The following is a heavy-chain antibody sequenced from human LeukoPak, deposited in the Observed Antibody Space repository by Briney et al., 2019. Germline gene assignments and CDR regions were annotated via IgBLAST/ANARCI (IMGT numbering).Heavy chain of an antibody. CDR3: AKVPLDCTNGVCYTGLGFDY. J-gene: IGHJ4*02. D-gene: IGHD2-8*01. CDR2: ISYDGSNK. Sequence: GGSLRLSCAASGFTFSSYGTHWVRQAPGKGLEWVAVISYDGSNKYYADSVKGRFTISRDNSKNTLYLQMNSLRAEDTAVYYCAKVPLDCTNGVCYTGLGFDYWGQGTQVTVSS. V-gene: IGHV3-30*18. CDR1: GFTFSSYG.